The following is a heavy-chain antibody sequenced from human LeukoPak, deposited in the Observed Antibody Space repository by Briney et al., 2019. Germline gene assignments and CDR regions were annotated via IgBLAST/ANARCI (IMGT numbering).Heavy chain of an antibody. J-gene: IGHJ4*02. D-gene: IGHD6-13*01. CDR3: ARNSSWYFDY. CDR2: IYQSGST. CDR1: GYSIRSDYY. V-gene: IGHV4-38-2*01. Sequence: PSETLSLTCAVSGYSIRSDYYWGWIRQPPGKGLEWIGSIYQSGSTHYNPSLKSRVTISIDTSKNQFSLKLSSMTAAGTAVYYCARNSSWYFDYWGQGTLVTVSS.